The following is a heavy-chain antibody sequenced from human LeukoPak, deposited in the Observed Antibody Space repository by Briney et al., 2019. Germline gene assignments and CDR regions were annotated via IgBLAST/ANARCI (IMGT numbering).Heavy chain of an antibody. CDR2: IIPIFGTA. V-gene: IGHV1-69*05. J-gene: IGHJ5*02. CDR1: GGTFSSYA. D-gene: IGHD4-17*01. CDR3: ARDCNDYGDKKRFDP. Sequence: ASVKVSCKASGGTFSSYAISWVRQAPGQGLEWMGGIIPIFGTANYAQKFQGRVTITTDESTSTAYMELSSLRSEDTAVYYCARDCNDYGDKKRFDPWGQGTLVTVSS.